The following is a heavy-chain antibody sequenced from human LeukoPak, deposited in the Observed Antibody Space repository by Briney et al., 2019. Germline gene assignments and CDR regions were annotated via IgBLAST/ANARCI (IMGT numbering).Heavy chain of an antibody. V-gene: IGHV3-30*02. Sequence: GGSLRLSCAASGFTFSSYGMHWVRQAPGKGLEWVAFIRYDGSNKYYAGSVKGRFTISRDNSKNTLYLQMNSLRAEDTAVYYCAKDSYSSSWYVSDPRFDYWGQGTLVTVSS. D-gene: IGHD6-13*01. J-gene: IGHJ4*02. CDR1: GFTFSSYG. CDR2: IRYDGSNK. CDR3: AKDSYSSSWYVSDPRFDY.